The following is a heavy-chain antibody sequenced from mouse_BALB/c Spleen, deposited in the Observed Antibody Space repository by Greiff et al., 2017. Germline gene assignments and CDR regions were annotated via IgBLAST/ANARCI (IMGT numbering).Heavy chain of an antibody. CDR2: IYPGSGNT. Sequence: VQLQQSGAELARPGASVKLSCKASGYTFTDYYINWVKQRTGQGLEWIGEIYPGSGNTYYNEKFKGKATLTADKSSSTAYMQLSSLTSEDSAVYFCASMTTVVARYAMDYWGQGASVTVSS. CDR1: GYTFTDYY. D-gene: IGHD1-1*01. V-gene: IGHV1-77*01. J-gene: IGHJ4*01. CDR3: ASMTTVVARYAMDY.